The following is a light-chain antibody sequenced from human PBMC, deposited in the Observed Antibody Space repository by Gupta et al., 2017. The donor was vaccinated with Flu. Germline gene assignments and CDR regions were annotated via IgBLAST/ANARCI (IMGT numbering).Light chain of an antibody. J-gene: IGKJ2*01. V-gene: IGKV3-15*01. CDR1: QSVSSN. Sequence: EIVMTQSPATLSVSPGERATLSCRASQSVSSNLAWYQQKPGQAPRLLIYGASTRATGIPARFSGSGSGTEFTLTISSRQSDDFAVYYCQQYSKRPPHTFGQGTKLEIK. CDR3: QQYSKRPPHT. CDR2: GAS.